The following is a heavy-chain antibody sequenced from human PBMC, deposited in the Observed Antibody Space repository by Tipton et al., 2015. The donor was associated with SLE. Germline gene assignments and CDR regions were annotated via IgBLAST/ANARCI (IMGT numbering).Heavy chain of an antibody. CDR1: GGSFRGYY. CDR3: ARSRYSSSSYYYYYMDV. V-gene: IGHV4-59*01. J-gene: IGHJ6*03. CDR2: IYYSGST. D-gene: IGHD6-6*01. Sequence: TLSLTCVVYGGSFRGYYWSWIRQPPGKGLEWIGYIYYSGSTNYNPSLKSRVTISVDTSKNQFSLKLSSVTAADTAVYYCARSRYSSSSYYYYYMDVWGKGTTVTVSS.